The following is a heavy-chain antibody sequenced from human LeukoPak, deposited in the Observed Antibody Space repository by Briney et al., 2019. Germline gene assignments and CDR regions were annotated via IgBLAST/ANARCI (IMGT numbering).Heavy chain of an antibody. CDR1: GGSFSGYY. J-gene: IGHJ4*02. CDR3: ASVGYYYDSSGYYYGPPVDY. D-gene: IGHD3-22*01. Sequence: SETLSLTCAVSGGSFSGYYWSWIRQPPGKGLEWIGEINHSGSTNYNPSLKSRVTISVDTSKNQFSLKLSSVTAADTAVYYCASVGYYYDSSGYYYGPPVDYWGQGTLVTVSS. CDR2: INHSGST. V-gene: IGHV4-34*01.